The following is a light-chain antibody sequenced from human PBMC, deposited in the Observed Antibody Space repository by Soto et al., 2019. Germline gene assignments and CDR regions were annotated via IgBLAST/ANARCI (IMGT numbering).Light chain of an antibody. CDR1: QSIARN. J-gene: IGKJ5*01. Sequence: DILLTPSPHTLSGSPGEIASVSCRASQSIARNLARYQQIPXQAHRLXXYAASTRATGIPARFSGSGSGTEFTLTISSLQSEDFAVYYCQQYKTWPPITFGQGTRLEIK. CDR2: AAS. CDR3: QQYKTWPPIT. V-gene: IGKV3-15*01.